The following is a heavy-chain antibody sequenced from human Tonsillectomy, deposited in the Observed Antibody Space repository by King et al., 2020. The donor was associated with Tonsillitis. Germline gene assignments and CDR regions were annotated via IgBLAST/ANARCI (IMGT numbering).Heavy chain of an antibody. D-gene: IGHD2-15*01. CDR3: AGLEIEMYCSGGSCYYYYYGMDV. CDR1: GGSISSYY. V-gene: IGHV4-59*08. Sequence: QLQESGPGLVKSSETLSLTCTVSGGSISSYYWSWIRQPPGKGLEWIGYIYYSGSTNYNPSLKSRVTISVDTSKNQFSLKVSAVTAADTAVYYCAGLEIEMYCSGGSCYYYYYGMDVWGPGATVTVS. CDR2: IYYSGST. J-gene: IGHJ6*02.